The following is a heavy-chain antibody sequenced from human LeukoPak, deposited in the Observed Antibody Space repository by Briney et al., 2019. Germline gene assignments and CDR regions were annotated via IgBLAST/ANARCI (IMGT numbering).Heavy chain of an antibody. CDR3: ARVGGSYADY. CDR2: ISSSGSTI. J-gene: IGHJ4*02. Sequence: GGSLRLSCAASGFTFSSYEMNWVRQAPGKGLEWVSYISSSGSTIYYADSVKGRFTISRDNAKHSLYLQLNSLRAEDTAVYYCARVGGSYADYWGQGTMVTVSS. CDR1: GFTFSSYE. D-gene: IGHD1-26*01. V-gene: IGHV3-48*03.